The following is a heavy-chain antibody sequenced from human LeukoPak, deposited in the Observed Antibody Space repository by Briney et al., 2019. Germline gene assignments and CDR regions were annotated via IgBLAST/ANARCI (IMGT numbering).Heavy chain of an antibody. V-gene: IGHV3-23*01. CDR2: VSGNGDFT. CDR3: AKERFCSGGSCYASHDLH. CDR1: GFTFKTYA. D-gene: IGHD2-15*01. J-gene: IGHJ4*02. Sequence: GGSLRLSCEGSGFTFKTYAMSWVRQAPGKGLEWVSGVSGNGDFTDYADSVKGRFTISRDNPKNTLFLQMSSLRVEDTAIYYCAKERFCSGGSCYASHDLHWGQGILVTVSS.